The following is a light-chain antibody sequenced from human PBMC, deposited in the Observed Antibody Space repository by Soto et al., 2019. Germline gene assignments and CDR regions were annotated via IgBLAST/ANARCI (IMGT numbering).Light chain of an antibody. V-gene: IGLV2-14*03. Sequence: QSALTQPASVSGSPGQSITISCTGTTSDIGGYNFVSWYQQHPDKAPKLIIYEVTNRPSGISNRFSGSKSGNTASLTISGLQAEDEADYYCTSFTAGSTLLVFGGGTKLTVL. J-gene: IGLJ3*02. CDR2: EVT. CDR3: TSFTAGSTLLV. CDR1: TSDIGGYNF.